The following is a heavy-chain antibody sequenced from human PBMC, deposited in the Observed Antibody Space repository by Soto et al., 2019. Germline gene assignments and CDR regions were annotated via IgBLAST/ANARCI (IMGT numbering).Heavy chain of an antibody. Sequence: EVQLVESGGGLVKPGGSLRISCAASGLTFSDVYMNWVRQAPGKGLEWVGRTKSVSAGGTTDFATPVKGRFSISRDDSKNMLYLQMNSLKTEDTAVYYCTWGKAQYLDYWGQGTLVTVSS. D-gene: IGHD3-16*01. J-gene: IGHJ4*02. CDR2: TKSVSAGGTT. CDR3: TWGKAQYLDY. CDR1: GLTFSDVY. V-gene: IGHV3-15*07.